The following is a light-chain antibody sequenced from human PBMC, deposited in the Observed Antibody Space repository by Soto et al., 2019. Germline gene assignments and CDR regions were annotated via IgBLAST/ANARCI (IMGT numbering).Light chain of an antibody. J-gene: IGKJ4*01. V-gene: IGKV3-20*01. CDR2: GAS. CDR1: QSVRSSH. Sequence: EIVLTQSPVTLSLSPWERATLSCRTSQSVRSSHLAWYQQKPGQAPRLLIYGASSRATGIPDRFSGSGSGTDFTLTISRLEPEDFAVYHCQQYSSSPLTFGGGTKVDIK. CDR3: QQYSSSPLT.